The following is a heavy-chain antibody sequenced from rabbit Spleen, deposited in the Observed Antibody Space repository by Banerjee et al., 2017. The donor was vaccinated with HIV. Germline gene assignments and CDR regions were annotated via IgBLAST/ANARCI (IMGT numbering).Heavy chain of an antibody. V-gene: IGHV1S40*01. CDR1: GFTISTHY. Sequence: QSLEESGGDLVKPGASLTLTCTASGFTISTHYMCWVRQAPGKGLEWIGCIYTSSGRTWYASWVNGRFTISKTSSTTVTLQMTSLTAADTAIYFCARIDLDYDDVDLWGPGTLVTVS. J-gene: IGHJ4*01. D-gene: IGHD2-1*01. CDR2: IYTSSGRT. CDR3: ARIDLDYDDVDL.